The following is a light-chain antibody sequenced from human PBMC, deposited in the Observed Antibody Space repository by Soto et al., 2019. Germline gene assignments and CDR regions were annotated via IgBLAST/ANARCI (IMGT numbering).Light chain of an antibody. V-gene: IGLV4-60*02. J-gene: IGLJ2*01. Sequence: QSVLTQSSSASASLGSSVKLTCTLSSGHSSHIIAWHQQQPGQAPRYLMKLEGSGSFNKGSGVPDRFSGSSSGADRYLTISNLQYEDEADYYCETWDSNTRVFGGGTKLTVL. CDR2: LEGSGSF. CDR1: SGHSSHI. CDR3: ETWDSNTRV.